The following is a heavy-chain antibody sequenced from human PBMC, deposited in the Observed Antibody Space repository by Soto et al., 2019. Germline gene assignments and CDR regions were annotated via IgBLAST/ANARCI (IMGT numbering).Heavy chain of an antibody. CDR1: GYTFTTYG. V-gene: IGHV1-18*01. J-gene: IGHJ4*02. D-gene: IGHD6-25*01. CDR2: ISPASGVT. CDR3: AREMWTRSGSQNFFDY. Sequence: QVQLVQSEGEVKQPGASVKVSCKASGYTFTTYGLCWVRQVPGQGLEWMGYISPASGVTTYAQSLQGRVTMTTDTSTGTVYLELRSLRSDDTAIYYCAREMWTRSGSQNFFDYWGQGALVTVSS.